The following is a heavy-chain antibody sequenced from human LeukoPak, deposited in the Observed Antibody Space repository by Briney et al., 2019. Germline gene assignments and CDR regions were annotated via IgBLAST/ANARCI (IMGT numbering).Heavy chain of an antibody. V-gene: IGHV1-46*01. CDR3: ARDQEGFDY. J-gene: IGHJ4*02. CDR2: IYPRDGST. Sequence: IHWVRQAPGQGLEWMGMIYPRDGSTSYAQKFQGRVTVTRDTSTSTVHMELSGLRSEDTAVYYCARDQEGFDYWGQGTLVTVSS.